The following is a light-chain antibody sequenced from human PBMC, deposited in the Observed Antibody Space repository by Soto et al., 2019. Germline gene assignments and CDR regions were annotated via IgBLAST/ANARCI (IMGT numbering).Light chain of an antibody. J-gene: IGKJ5*01. Sequence: EIVMTQSPATLSVSPGERATLSCRASQSVSSNLAWYQQKPGQAPRLLIYGASTRATGIPARFSGSGSGTEFTLTISILQFEDFAVYYCQQYNNWPPITFAQGTGLEIK. CDR1: QSVSSN. V-gene: IGKV3-15*01. CDR2: GAS. CDR3: QQYNNWPPIT.